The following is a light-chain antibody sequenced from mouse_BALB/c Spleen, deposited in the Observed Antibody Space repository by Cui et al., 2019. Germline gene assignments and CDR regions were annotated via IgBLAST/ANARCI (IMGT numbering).Light chain of an antibody. CDR3: QQYYSYT. V-gene: IGKV8-30*01. Sequence: DIVISHSPSPLALSLSATVTMSCKSSQSLLNSSNQKNYLAWYQQTPRKSRKLMNYWASTRESGVPSRFTGSGCGTDFTLTSSSVKAENVAVYYCQQYYSYTFGGGTKLEIK. CDR1: QSLLNSSNQKNY. J-gene: IGKJ2*01. CDR2: WAS.